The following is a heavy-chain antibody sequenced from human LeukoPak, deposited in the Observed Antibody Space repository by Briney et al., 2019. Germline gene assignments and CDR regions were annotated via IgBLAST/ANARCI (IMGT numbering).Heavy chain of an antibody. V-gene: IGHV3-7*01. CDR1: GLTFSSSW. CDR3: ERVLDYSRLDY. J-gene: IGHJ4*02. D-gene: IGHD3-16*01. Sequence: GGSLRLSCAVSGLTFSSSWMGWVRQAPGKGLEWVASINPGGNKKYSADSVRGRFTISRDNAKNSLYLQMNSLRVEDTAFYYCERVLDYSRLDYWGQGMLVTVSS. CDR2: INPGGNKK.